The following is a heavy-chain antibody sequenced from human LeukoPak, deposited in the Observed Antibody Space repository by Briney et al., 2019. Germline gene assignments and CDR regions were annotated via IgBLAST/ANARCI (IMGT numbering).Heavy chain of an antibody. Sequence: PSETLSLTCTVSGGSISSSSYYWGWIRQPPGKGLEWIGSIYYSGSTYYNASLKSRVTISVDTSKNQFSLKLSSVTAADTAVYYCARITVTTGGVDYWGQGTLVTVSS. V-gene: IGHV4-39*01. CDR1: GGSISSSSYY. CDR2: IYYSGST. D-gene: IGHD4-17*01. CDR3: ARITVTTGGVDY. J-gene: IGHJ4*02.